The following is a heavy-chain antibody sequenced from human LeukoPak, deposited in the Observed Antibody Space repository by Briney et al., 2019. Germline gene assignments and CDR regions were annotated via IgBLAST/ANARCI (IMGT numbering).Heavy chain of an antibody. J-gene: IGHJ6*02. CDR3: AWSGITMVRGVQRGVDYYYYGMDV. D-gene: IGHD3-10*01. Sequence: GGSLRLSCAASGFTFSSYGMHWVRQAPGKGLEWVVFIRYDGSNKYYADSVKGRFTISRDNSKNTLYLQMNSLRAEDTAVYYCAWSGITMVRGVQRGVDYYYYGMDVWGQGTTVTVSS. V-gene: IGHV3-30*02. CDR2: IRYDGSNK. CDR1: GFTFSSYG.